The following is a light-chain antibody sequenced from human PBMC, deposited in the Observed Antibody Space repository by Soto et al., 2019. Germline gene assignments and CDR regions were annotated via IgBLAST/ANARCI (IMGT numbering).Light chain of an antibody. V-gene: IGKV1-5*01. CDR1: QSISSW. J-gene: IGKJ1*01. CDR2: DAS. CDR3: QQYNSYSWT. Sequence: DIQMTQSPSTLSASVGDRVTINCRASQSISSWLAWYKQKPGKAPKLLIYDASSMESGVPSRFSGSGSGTEFTLTISSLQPDDFATYYCQQYNSYSWTFGQGTKVDIK.